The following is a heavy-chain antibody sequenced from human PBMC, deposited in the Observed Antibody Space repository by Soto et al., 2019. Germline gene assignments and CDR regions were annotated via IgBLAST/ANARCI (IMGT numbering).Heavy chain of an antibody. D-gene: IGHD6-6*01. J-gene: IGHJ3*02. Sequence: GESLKISCKGSGYSFTSYWIGWVRQMPGKGLEWMGIIYPGDSDTRYNPSFQGQVTISADKSISTAYLQWSSLKASDTAMYYCARHLGRGIAARSAFDIWGQGTMVTVSS. V-gene: IGHV5-51*01. CDR3: ARHLGRGIAARSAFDI. CDR1: GYSFTSYW. CDR2: IYPGDSDT.